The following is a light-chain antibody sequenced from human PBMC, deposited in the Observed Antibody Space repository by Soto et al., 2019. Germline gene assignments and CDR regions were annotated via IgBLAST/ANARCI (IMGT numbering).Light chain of an antibody. CDR3: QQYYSSPRT. Sequence: DIVMTQSPDSLAVSLGERATINCESSQSILYSSNNKNYLAWYQQKPGQPPKLLIYWASTRESGVPDRFSGSGSGTHFTLTISSLQAEDVAVYYCQQYYSSPRTFGQGTKVDIK. V-gene: IGKV4-1*01. CDR2: WAS. J-gene: IGKJ1*01. CDR1: QSILYSSNNKNY.